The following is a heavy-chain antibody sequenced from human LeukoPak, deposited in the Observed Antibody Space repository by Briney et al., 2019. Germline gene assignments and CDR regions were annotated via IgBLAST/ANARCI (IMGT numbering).Heavy chain of an antibody. J-gene: IGHJ4*02. D-gene: IGHD3-9*01. CDR2: IKQDGSDK. Sequence: PGGSLRLSCAASGFTFSNYWMIWVRQAPGKGLEWVANIKQDGSDKYYVDSVKGRFTIPRDNAKNSLYLQMNSLRAEDTAVYYCARDRRYNILTGTLIEYWGQGTLVTVSS. V-gene: IGHV3-7*01. CDR1: GFTFSNYW. CDR3: ARDRRYNILTGTLIEY.